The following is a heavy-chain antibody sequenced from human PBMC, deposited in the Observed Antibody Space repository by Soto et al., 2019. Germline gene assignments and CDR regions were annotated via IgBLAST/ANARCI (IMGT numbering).Heavy chain of an antibody. J-gene: IGHJ4*02. Sequence: ASVKVSCKASGYTFTSYGISWVRQAPGQGLEWMGWISAYNGNTNYAQKLQGRVTMTTDTSTSTAYMELRSLRSDDTAVYYCARDCGGDCYSDFDYWGQGTLVTVSS. CDR3: ARDCGGDCYSDFDY. CDR1: GYTFTSYG. CDR2: ISAYNGNT. D-gene: IGHD2-21*02. V-gene: IGHV1-18*01.